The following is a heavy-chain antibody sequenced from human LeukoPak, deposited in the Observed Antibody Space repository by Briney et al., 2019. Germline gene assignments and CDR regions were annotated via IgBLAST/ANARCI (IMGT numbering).Heavy chain of an antibody. J-gene: IGHJ4*02. V-gene: IGHV1-2*02. D-gene: IGHD6-13*01. Sequence: ASVKVSCKASGYTFTGYYMHWVRQAPGQGLEWMGWINPNSGGTNYAQKFQGRVTMTRDTSISTAYMELSRLRSDDTAVYYCARSSLYSSSWWDDSWGQGTLVTVSS. CDR3: ARSSLYSSSWWDDS. CDR2: INPNSGGT. CDR1: GYTFTGYY.